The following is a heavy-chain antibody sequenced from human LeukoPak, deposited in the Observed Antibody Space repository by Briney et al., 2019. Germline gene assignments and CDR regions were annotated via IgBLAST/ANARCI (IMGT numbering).Heavy chain of an antibody. D-gene: IGHD3-16*01. Sequence: PSETLSLTCAVSNASISSNNWWTWVRQTPGKGLEWIGEIYHRGTTNYNPSLQSRVTLSVDKSKNQFSLKLTSVIAADTAIYFCTRTMKSLWGWFDPWGQGTLVTVSS. CDR3: TRTMKSLWGWFDP. CDR1: NASISSNNW. V-gene: IGHV4-4*02. CDR2: IYHRGTT. J-gene: IGHJ5*02.